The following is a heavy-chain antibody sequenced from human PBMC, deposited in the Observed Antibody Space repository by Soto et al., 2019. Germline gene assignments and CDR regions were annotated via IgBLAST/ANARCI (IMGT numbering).Heavy chain of an antibody. J-gene: IGHJ4*02. Sequence: QVQLVQSGAEVKEPGASVKVSCKASGYSFTHYGFSWVRQAPGQGLEWMAWTSADNGDTNYAPKLQGRVTLTTDTSKGTAYMELRSLSTDDTAVYYGARDERRTCTSSTCANCEYWGPGTLVSVSS. D-gene: IGHD2-2*01. CDR2: TSADNGDT. V-gene: IGHV1-18*04. CDR1: GYSFTHYG. CDR3: ARDERRTCTSSTCANCEY.